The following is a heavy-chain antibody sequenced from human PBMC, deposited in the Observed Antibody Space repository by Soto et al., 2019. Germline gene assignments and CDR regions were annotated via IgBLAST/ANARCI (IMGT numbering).Heavy chain of an antibody. Sequence: SETLSLTCTVSGGSISSYYWSWIRQPPGKGLEWIGYIYYSGNTNYNPSLKSRVTISVDTSKNQFSLKLSSVTAADTAVYYCARDTYYYDSSGYYYLRDTWFDPWGQGTLVTVSS. V-gene: IGHV4-59*01. CDR3: ARDTYYYDSSGYYYLRDTWFDP. CDR1: GGSISSYY. CDR2: IYYSGNT. J-gene: IGHJ5*02. D-gene: IGHD3-22*01.